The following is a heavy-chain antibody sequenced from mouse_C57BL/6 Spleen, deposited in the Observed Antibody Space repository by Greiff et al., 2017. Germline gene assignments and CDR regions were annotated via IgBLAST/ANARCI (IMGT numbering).Heavy chain of an antibody. D-gene: IGHD4-1*01. CDR3: ARGDWDVGAY. Sequence: VKLQQSGPELVKPGASVKISCKASGYAFSSSWMNWVKQGPGKGLEWIGRIYPGDGDTNYNGKFKGKATLTADKSSSTAYMQLSSLTSEDSAVYFCARGDWDVGAYWGQGTLVTVSA. CDR2: IYPGDGDT. CDR1: GYAFSSSW. J-gene: IGHJ3*01. V-gene: IGHV1-82*01.